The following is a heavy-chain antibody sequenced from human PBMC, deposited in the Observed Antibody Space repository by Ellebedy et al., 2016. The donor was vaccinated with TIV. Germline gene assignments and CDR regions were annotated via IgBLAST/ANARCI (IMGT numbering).Heavy chain of an antibody. CDR3: ASGYSGGFYGIDY. J-gene: IGHJ4*02. CDR2: ITGSSSEI. CDR1: GLTFSSYS. Sequence: GGSLRLSCAAAGLTFSSYSMDWVRQAPGKGLEWVSYITGSSSEIYYADSVKGRFTISRDNAKNSLYLQINSLRDEDTAVYYCASGYSGGFYGIDYWGQGTLVIVSS. D-gene: IGHD5-12*01. V-gene: IGHV3-48*02.